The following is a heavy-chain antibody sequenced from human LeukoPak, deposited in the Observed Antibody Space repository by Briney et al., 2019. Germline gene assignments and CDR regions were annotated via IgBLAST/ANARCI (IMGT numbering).Heavy chain of an antibody. Sequence: ASVKVSCKSSGYTFTSYGISWLRQPPGQGLEWVGWISVYNGNTNYAQKLQGRVTITTDTSTSTGYMERRSLRSDDTAVYYCARVLSYPVTTVIDYWGQGTLVTVSS. V-gene: IGHV1-18*04. CDR2: ISVYNGNT. J-gene: IGHJ4*02. CDR3: ARVLSYPVTTVIDY. CDR1: GYTFTSYG. D-gene: IGHD4-17*01.